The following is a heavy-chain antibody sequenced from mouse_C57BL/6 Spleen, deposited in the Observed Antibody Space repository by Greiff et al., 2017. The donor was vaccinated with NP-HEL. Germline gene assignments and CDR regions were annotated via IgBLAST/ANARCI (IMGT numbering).Heavy chain of an antibody. CDR2: IDPANGNT. J-gene: IGHJ4*01. D-gene: IGHD1-1*01. Sequence: EVMLVESVAELVRPGASVKLSCTASGFNIKNTYMHWVKQRPEQGLEWIGRIDPANGNTKYAPKFQGKATITADTSSNTAYLQLSSLTSEDTAIYYCARAYYYGSSYDAMDYWGQGTSVTVSS. CDR3: ARAYYYGSSYDAMDY. CDR1: GFNIKNTY. V-gene: IGHV14-3*01.